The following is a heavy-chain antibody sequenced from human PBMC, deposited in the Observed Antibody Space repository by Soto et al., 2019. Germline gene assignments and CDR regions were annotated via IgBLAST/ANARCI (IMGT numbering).Heavy chain of an antibody. CDR3: AHIDPEIVTVGGHGGFDY. J-gene: IGHJ4*02. Sequence: QITLKESGPTLVRPPQTLTLTCTFSGFSLTSGVGVGWIRQPPGKALEWLALIYWDDDKRYTPSLKNRLTITQDTSKHQVVLTMTNAGPVDTPTYFCAHIDPEIVTVGGHGGFDYWGQGTLVTVSS. CDR1: GFSLTSGVG. D-gene: IGHD5-12*01. V-gene: IGHV2-5*02. CDR2: IYWDDDK.